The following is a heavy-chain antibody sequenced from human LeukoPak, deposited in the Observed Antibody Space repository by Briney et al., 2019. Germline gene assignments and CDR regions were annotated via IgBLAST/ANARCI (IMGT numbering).Heavy chain of an antibody. D-gene: IGHD3-9*01. Sequence: SETLSLTCTVSGGSISSSSYYWGWIRQPPGKGLEWIGSIYYSGYTYYNPSVESRVTISVDTSRNQFSLKLSSVTAADTAVYYCASSYDILTGLDYWGQGTLVTVSS. V-gene: IGHV4-39*01. J-gene: IGHJ4*02. CDR3: ASSYDILTGLDY. CDR1: GGSISSSSYY. CDR2: IYYSGYT.